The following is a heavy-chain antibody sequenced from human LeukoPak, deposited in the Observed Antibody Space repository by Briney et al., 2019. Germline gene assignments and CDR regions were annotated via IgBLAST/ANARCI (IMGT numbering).Heavy chain of an antibody. Sequence: SQTLSLTCAISGDSVSSTGASWNWIRQCPSRGLEWLGRTYYRSKWYNEYVVSVKSRITVNPDTSKNQFSLQLESVTPDDTAVYYCVRGNYDFDYWAQGTLVTVSS. D-gene: IGHD3-16*01. V-gene: IGHV6-1*01. CDR3: VRGNYDFDY. CDR2: TYYRSKWYN. J-gene: IGHJ4*02. CDR1: GDSVSSTGAS.